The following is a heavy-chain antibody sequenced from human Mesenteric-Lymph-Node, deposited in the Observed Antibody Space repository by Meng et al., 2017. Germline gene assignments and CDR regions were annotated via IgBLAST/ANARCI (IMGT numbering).Heavy chain of an antibody. Sequence: QWELQEAGPELVRPSGTLSLPVAVSGGSISSSNWWSWVRQPPGKGLEWIGEIYHSGSTNYNPSLKSRVTISVDKSKNQFSLKLSSVTATDTAVYYCARHDGGYGDYFNHWGQGTLVTVSS. V-gene: IGHV4-4*02. CDR1: GGSISSSNW. D-gene: IGHD5-12*01. J-gene: IGHJ4*02. CDR3: ARHDGGYGDYFNH. CDR2: IYHSGST.